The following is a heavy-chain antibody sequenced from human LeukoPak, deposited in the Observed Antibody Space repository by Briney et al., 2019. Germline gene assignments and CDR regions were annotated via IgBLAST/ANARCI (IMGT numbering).Heavy chain of an antibody. CDR3: AKVMKGSERLTMVRGVIIKTAGLYYMDV. CDR2: ISASGGSA. V-gene: IGHV3-23*01. Sequence: GGSLRLSCAASGFTLSSYAMSWVRQAPGKGLEWVSSISASGGSANYADSVKGRFTISRDNSKNTVYLQMNSLRAEDTAVYYCAKVMKGSERLTMVRGVIIKTAGLYYMDVWGKGTTVTVSS. CDR1: GFTLSSYA. J-gene: IGHJ6*03. D-gene: IGHD3-10*01.